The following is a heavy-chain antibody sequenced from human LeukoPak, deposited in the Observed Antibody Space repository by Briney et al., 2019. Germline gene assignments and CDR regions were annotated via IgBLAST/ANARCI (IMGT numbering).Heavy chain of an antibody. D-gene: IGHD5/OR15-5a*01. Sequence: GRSLRLSCAVSGFTFSTYAMHWVRQAPGKGLEWAALILHDGSNKYYADSVKGRFTISRDNAKNSLYLQMNSLRAEDTAVYYCARGHVTVSAHDDAFDIWGQGTMVTVSS. V-gene: IGHV3-30*04. CDR2: ILHDGSNK. CDR1: GFTFSTYA. CDR3: ARGHVTVSAHDDAFDI. J-gene: IGHJ3*02.